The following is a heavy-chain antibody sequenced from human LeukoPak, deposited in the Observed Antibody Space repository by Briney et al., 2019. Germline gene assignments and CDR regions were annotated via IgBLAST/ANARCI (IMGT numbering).Heavy chain of an antibody. CDR2: INHSGST. J-gene: IGHJ4*02. Sequence: SETLSLTCAVYGGSFSGYNWSWIRQPPGKGLEWIGEINHSGSTNYNPSLKSRVTISVDTSKNQFSLKLSSVTAADTAVYYCARFKYQLTLFDYWGQGTLVTVSS. D-gene: IGHD2-2*01. CDR1: GGSFSGYN. V-gene: IGHV4-34*01. CDR3: ARFKYQLTLFDY.